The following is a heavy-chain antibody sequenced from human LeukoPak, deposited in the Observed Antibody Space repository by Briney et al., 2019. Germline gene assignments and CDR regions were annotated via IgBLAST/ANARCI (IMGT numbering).Heavy chain of an antibody. Sequence: PGRSLRLSCAASGFTFSSYGMHWVRQAPGKGLEWVAVISHDGSDKYYADSVKGRFTISRDNSKNTLYLQMNSLRTDDTAVYYCAKDETNVVVPAAMDYWGQGTLATVSS. D-gene: IGHD2-2*01. CDR3: AKDETNVVVPAAMDY. V-gene: IGHV3-30*18. CDR1: GFTFSSYG. J-gene: IGHJ4*02. CDR2: ISHDGSDK.